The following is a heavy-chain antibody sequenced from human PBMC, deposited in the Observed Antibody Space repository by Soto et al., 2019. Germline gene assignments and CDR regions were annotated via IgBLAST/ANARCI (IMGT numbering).Heavy chain of an antibody. CDR3: AREELSVPNSYYYGMDV. D-gene: IGHD3-16*02. CDR2: IYYSGST. J-gene: IGHJ6*02. V-gene: IGHV4-31*03. CDR1: GGSISSGGYY. Sequence: ASETLSLTCTVSGGSISSGGYYWSWIRQHPGKGLEWIGYIYYSGSTYYNPSLKSRVTISVDTSKNQFSLKLSSVTAADTAVYYCAREELSVPNSYYYGMDVWGQGTTVTVSS.